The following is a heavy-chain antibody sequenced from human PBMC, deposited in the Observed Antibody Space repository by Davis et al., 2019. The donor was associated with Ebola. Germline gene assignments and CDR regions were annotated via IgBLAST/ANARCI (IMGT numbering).Heavy chain of an antibody. D-gene: IGHD2-15*01. J-gene: IGHJ4*02. Sequence: GESLKISCKGFGYSFTSYWIGWVRQMPGKGLEWMGIIYPGDSDTRYSPSFQGQVTISADKSISTAYLQWSSLKASDTAMYYCARHPSVVVVAASFNYFDYWGQGTLVTVSS. CDR2: IYPGDSDT. V-gene: IGHV5-51*01. CDR3: ARHPSVVVVAASFNYFDY. CDR1: GYSFTSYW.